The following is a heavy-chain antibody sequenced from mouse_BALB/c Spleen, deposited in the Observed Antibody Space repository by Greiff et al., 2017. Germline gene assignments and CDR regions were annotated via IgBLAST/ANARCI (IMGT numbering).Heavy chain of an antibody. J-gene: IGHJ2*01. CDR2: IWGDGST. Sequence: QVQLQQSGPGLVAPSQSLSITCTVSGFSLTGYGVNWVRQPPGKGLEWLGMIWGDGSTDYNSAIKSRLSISKDNSKSQVFLKMNSLQTDDTARYYCARGDDGYHYFDYWGQGTTLTVSS. CDR1: GFSLTGYG. D-gene: IGHD2-3*01. CDR3: ARGDDGYHYFDY. V-gene: IGHV2-6-7*01.